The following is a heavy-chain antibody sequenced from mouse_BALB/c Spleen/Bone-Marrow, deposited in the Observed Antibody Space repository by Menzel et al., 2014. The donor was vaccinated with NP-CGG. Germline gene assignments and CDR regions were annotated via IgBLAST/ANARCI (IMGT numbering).Heavy chain of an antibody. CDR2: IYPGDGDT. CDR3: ARLLGYYFDY. J-gene: IGHJ2*01. V-gene: IGHV1-82*01. D-gene: IGHD1-1*01. Sequence: VQGVESGPELVKPGASVKISCEASGYAFSSSWMNWVKQGPGQGLEWIGRIYPGDGDTNYNGKFKGKATLTADKSSSTAYMQLSSLTSVDSAVYFCARLLGYYFDYWGQGTTLTVSS. CDR1: GYAFSSSW.